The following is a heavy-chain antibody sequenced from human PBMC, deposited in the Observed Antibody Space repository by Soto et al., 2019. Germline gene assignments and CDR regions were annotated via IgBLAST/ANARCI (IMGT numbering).Heavy chain of an antibody. V-gene: IGHV3-7*03. CDR1: GFTFSSYW. J-gene: IGHJ4*02. CDR2: IKQDGSET. D-gene: IGHD6-19*01. CDR3: ALGTYSSGWYPDYFDY. Sequence: GGSLRLSCAASGFTFSSYWMSWVRQAPGKGLEWVANIKQDGSETYYVDSLKGRFSISRDNAKNSLYLQMNSLRAEDTAVYYCALGTYSSGWYPDYFDYWGQGTPVTVSS.